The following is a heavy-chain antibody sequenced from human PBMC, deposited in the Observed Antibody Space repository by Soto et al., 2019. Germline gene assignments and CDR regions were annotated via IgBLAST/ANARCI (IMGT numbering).Heavy chain of an antibody. CDR2: ISSSSSYI. CDR1: GFTFSSST. CDR3: ARGRTGYCISTRCLHYGMDV. Sequence: PGGSLGLSCAASGFTFSSSTMNWVRQAPGKGLEWVSSISSSSSYIYYADSVKGRFTISRDNAKNSLYLQMNSLRAEDTAVYYCARGRTGYCISTRCLHYGMDVWGQGTTVTVSS. D-gene: IGHD2-2*01. J-gene: IGHJ6*02. V-gene: IGHV3-21*01.